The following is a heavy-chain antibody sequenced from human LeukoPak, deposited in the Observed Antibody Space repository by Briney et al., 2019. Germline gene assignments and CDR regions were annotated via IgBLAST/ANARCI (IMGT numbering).Heavy chain of an antibody. D-gene: IGHD3-16*02. CDR2: INHSGST. V-gene: IGHV4-30-2*01. Sequence: PSQTLSLICTVSGDSINSGGYYWSWIRQPPGKGLEWIGEINHSGSTNYNPSLKSRVTISVDTSKNQFSLKLSSVTAADTAVYYCARAYVWGSYRPPGYWGQGTLVTVSS. J-gene: IGHJ4*02. CDR3: ARAYVWGSYRPPGY. CDR1: GDSINSGGYY.